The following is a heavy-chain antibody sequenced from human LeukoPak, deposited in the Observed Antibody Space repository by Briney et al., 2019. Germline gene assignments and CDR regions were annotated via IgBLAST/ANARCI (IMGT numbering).Heavy chain of an antibody. J-gene: IGHJ4*02. CDR3: ARVGTRFGVGDY. V-gene: IGHV4-39*01. CDR1: GGSISSSSYY. D-gene: IGHD3-3*01. CDR2: IYYSGST. Sequence: PSETLSLTCTVSGGSISSSSYYWGWIRQPPGKGLEWIGSIYYSGSTYYNPSLKSRVTISVDTSKYQFSLKLSSVTAADTAVYYCARVGTRFGVGDYWGQGTLVTVSS.